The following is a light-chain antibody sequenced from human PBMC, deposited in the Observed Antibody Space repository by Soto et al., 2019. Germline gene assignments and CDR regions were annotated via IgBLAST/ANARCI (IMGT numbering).Light chain of an antibody. V-gene: IGKV2-28*01. CDR3: MQALQTPS. CDR2: LGS. J-gene: IGKJ1*01. CDR1: QSLLHSNGYNY. Sequence: DIVMTQSPLSLPVTPGEPASISCRSSQSLLHSNGYNYLDWYLQKPGQSPQLLIYLGSNRASGVPDRFSGSGSGTDFTLKIXRVEAEDVGVYYCMQALQTPSFGQGTKV.